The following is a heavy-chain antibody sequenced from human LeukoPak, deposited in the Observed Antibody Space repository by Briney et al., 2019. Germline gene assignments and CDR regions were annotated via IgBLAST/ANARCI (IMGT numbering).Heavy chain of an antibody. CDR3: ARGDGYAQRD. V-gene: IGHV3-7*01. Sequence: GGSLRLSCAVSGFAFSTYWMSWVRQAPGKGLEWVANIKQDGSDKYYVDSVKGRFTISRDNAQNSLYLQMNSLRVEDTAVYYCARGDGYAQRDWGQGTLVTVPS. CDR1: GFAFSTYW. J-gene: IGHJ4*02. CDR2: IKQDGSDK. D-gene: IGHD5-12*01.